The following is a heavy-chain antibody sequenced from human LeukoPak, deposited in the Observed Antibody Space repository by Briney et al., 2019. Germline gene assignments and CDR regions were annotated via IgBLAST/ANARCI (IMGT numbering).Heavy chain of an antibody. CDR3: ARWSYSGSEWGFDL. CDR2: ISAYNGNT. Sequence: ASVKVSCKASGYTFTSYGISWVRQAPGQGLEWMGWISAYNGNTNYAQKLQGRVTMTTDTPTSTAYMELRSLRSDDTAVYYCARWSYSGSEWGFDLWGQGTLVTVSS. V-gene: IGHV1-18*01. CDR1: GYTFTSYG. J-gene: IGHJ5*02. D-gene: IGHD1-26*01.